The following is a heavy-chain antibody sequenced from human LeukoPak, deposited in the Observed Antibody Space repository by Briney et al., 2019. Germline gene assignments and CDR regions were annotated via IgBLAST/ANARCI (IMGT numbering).Heavy chain of an antibody. J-gene: IGHJ4*02. Sequence: SGPTLVNPTQTLTLTCTFSGFSLSTSGMCVSWIRQPPGKALEWLALIDWDDDKYYSTSLKTRLTIFKDTSKNQVVLTMTNMDPVDTATYYCARSYYDILTGYYYFDYWGQGTLVTVSS. CDR1: GFSLSTSGMC. CDR3: ARSYYDILTGYYYFDY. D-gene: IGHD3-9*01. CDR2: IDWDDDK. V-gene: IGHV2-70*01.